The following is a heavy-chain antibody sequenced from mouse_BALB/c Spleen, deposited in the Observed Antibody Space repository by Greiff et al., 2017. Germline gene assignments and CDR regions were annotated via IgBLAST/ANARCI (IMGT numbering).Heavy chain of an antibody. D-gene: IGHD4-1*01. CDR3: ARSGTDYYAMDY. V-gene: IGHV5-17*02. CDR2: INSGSSTI. CDR1: GFTFSSFG. Sequence: EVHLVESGGGLVQPGGSRKLSCAASGFTFSSFGMHWVRQAPEKGLEWVAYINSGSSTIYYADTVKGRFTISRDNPKNTLFLQMTSLRSEDTAMYYCARSGTDYYAMDYWGQGTSVTVSS. J-gene: IGHJ4*01.